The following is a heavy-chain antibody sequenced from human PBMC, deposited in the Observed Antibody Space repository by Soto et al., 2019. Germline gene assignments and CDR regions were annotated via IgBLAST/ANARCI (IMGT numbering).Heavy chain of an antibody. D-gene: IGHD4-17*01. CDR2: IWGDGSNA. Sequence: GGSLRLSCAAPGFIFSSTAMHRVRQAPGKGVEWVAAIWGDGSNAKYEDSVKGRFTISRDNSKNTLYLQMNSLRVEDTAVYYCATTSVGAAFDIWGQGTMLTVS. J-gene: IGHJ3*02. V-gene: IGHV3-33*01. CDR1: GFIFSSTA. CDR3: ATTSVGAAFDI.